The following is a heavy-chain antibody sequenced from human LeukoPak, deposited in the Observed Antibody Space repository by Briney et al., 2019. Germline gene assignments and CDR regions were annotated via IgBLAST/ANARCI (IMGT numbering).Heavy chain of an antibody. CDR3: ARDPLEVVPAALYFDY. Sequence: GGSLRLSCAASGFIFSNYGIHWVRQAPGKGLEWVAVISYDESNKYYADSVKGRFTISRDNSKNTLYLQMNSLRVEDTAVYYCARDPLEVVPAALYFDYWGQGTLVTVSS. CDR2: ISYDESNK. D-gene: IGHD2-2*01. CDR1: GFIFSNYG. V-gene: IGHV3-30*03. J-gene: IGHJ4*02.